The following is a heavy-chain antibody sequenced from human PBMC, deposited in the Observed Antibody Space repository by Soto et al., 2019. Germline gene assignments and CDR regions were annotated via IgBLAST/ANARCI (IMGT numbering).Heavy chain of an antibody. CDR1: GGSISSSNW. V-gene: IGHV4-4*02. Sequence: SETLSLTCAVSGGSISSSNWWSWVRQPPGKGLEWIGEIYHRGITNYNPSLKSRVTISVDKPKNQFSLRLTSVTAADTAVYYCARGGHENAFDYWGQGTLVTVSS. J-gene: IGHJ4*02. CDR2: IYHRGIT. CDR3: ARGGHENAFDY.